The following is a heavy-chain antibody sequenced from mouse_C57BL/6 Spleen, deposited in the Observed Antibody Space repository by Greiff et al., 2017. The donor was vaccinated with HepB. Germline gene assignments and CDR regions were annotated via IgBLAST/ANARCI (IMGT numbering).Heavy chain of an antibody. J-gene: IGHJ2*01. CDR3: TTLGYYGSSFDY. Sequence: EVQLQQSGAELVRPGASVKLSCTASGFNIKDYYMHWVKQRPEQGLEWIGRIDPEDSDTEYAPKFQGKATMTADTSSNTAYLQLSSLTSEETAVYYCTTLGYYGSSFDYWGQGTTLTVSS. V-gene: IGHV14-1*01. CDR1: GFNIKDYY. CDR2: IDPEDSDT. D-gene: IGHD1-1*01.